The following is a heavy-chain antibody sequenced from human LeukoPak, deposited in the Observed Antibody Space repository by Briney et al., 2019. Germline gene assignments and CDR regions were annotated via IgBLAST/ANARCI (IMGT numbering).Heavy chain of an antibody. D-gene: IGHD6-13*01. V-gene: IGHV3-23*01. CDR1: GFTFSSYA. Sequence: GGSLRLSCAASGFTFSSYAMSWVRQAPGKGLEWVSAISGSGGSTYYADSAKGRFTISRDNSKNTLYLQMNSLRAEDTAVYYCAKAYSSSWYLKNFDYWGQGTLVTVSS. J-gene: IGHJ4*02. CDR3: AKAYSSSWYLKNFDY. CDR2: ISGSGGST.